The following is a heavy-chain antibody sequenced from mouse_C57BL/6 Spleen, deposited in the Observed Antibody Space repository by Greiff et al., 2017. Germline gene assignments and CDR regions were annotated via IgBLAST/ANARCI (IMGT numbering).Heavy chain of an antibody. Sequence: VQLQQSGPELVKPGASVKISCKASGYAFSSSWMNWVKQRPGKGLEWIGRIYPGDGDTNYNGKFKGKATLTADKSSSTAYMQLSSLTSEDSAVYFCEREHYYGSSYQGYFDVWGTRTTVTVSS. CDR3: EREHYYGSSYQGYFDV. J-gene: IGHJ1*03. D-gene: IGHD1-1*01. V-gene: IGHV1-82*01. CDR1: GYAFSSSW. CDR2: IYPGDGDT.